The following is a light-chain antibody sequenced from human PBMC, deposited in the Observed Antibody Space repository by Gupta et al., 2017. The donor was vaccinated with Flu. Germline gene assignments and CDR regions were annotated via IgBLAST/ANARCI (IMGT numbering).Light chain of an antibody. CDR1: QSVLYSSNNKNY. Sequence: SLGERATINCKSSQSVLYSSNNKNYLAWYQQKPGQPPKLLISWASTRASGVPDRFDGSGSGTDFTLTIISLQAEDVAVYFCHHDANTPPAFGPGTRVEIK. CDR3: HHDANTPPA. J-gene: IGKJ3*01. CDR2: WAS. V-gene: IGKV4-1*01.